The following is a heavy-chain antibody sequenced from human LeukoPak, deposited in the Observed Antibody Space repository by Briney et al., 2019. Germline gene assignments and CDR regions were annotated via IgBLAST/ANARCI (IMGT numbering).Heavy chain of an antibody. CDR2: IRGSGGGT. Sequence: GGSLRLSCAASGFTFSNYAITWVRQAPGKGLEWVSAIRGSGGGTKYADSVKGRFTISRDNSKNTLYLQTHSLRAEDTAVYYCAKVQAASSGWYFDYWGQGTLVTLSS. D-gene: IGHD6-19*01. CDR3: AKVQAASSGWYFDY. V-gene: IGHV3-23*01. J-gene: IGHJ4*02. CDR1: GFTFSNYA.